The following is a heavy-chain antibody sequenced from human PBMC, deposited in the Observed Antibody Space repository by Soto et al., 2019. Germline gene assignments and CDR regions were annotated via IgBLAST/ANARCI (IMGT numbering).Heavy chain of an antibody. D-gene: IGHD2-15*01. CDR1: GFTFSSYS. Sequence: GGSLRLSCAASGFTFSSYSMNWVRQAPGKGLEWVSYISSSSSTIYYADSVKGRFTISRDNAKNSLYLQMNSLGAEDTAVYYCARLGVYCSGGSCSQAGYYYYYYYMDVWGKGTTVTVSS. CDR3: ARLGVYCSGGSCSQAGYYYYYYYMDV. CDR2: ISSSSSTI. V-gene: IGHV3-48*01. J-gene: IGHJ6*03.